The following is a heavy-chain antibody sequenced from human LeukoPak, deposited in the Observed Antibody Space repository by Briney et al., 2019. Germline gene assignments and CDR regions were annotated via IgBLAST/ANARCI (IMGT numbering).Heavy chain of an antibody. Sequence: SETLSLTCTVSGGSISSPSYYWSWIRQPAGKGLERIGRIYTDGGTNYNPSLKSRVTISVDTSKNQFSLKLSSVTAADTAVYYRARDLVVVAATQWSQKPGWFDPWGQGTLVTVSS. J-gene: IGHJ5*02. V-gene: IGHV4-61*02. CDR3: ARDLVVVAATQWSQKPGWFDP. D-gene: IGHD2-15*01. CDR1: GGSISSPSYY. CDR2: IYTDGGT.